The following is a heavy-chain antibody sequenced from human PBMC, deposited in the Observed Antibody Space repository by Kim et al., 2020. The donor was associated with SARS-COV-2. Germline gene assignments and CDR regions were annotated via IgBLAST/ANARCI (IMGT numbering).Heavy chain of an antibody. Sequence: GGSLRLSCAASGFTFSSYGMHWVRQAPGKGLEWVAVIWYDGSNKYYADSVKGRFTISRDNSKNTLYLQMNSLRAEDTAVYYCARVGEAGVPAAMPSYYYYYMDVWGKGTTITVSS. CDR3: ARVGEAGVPAAMPSYYYYYMDV. D-gene: IGHD2-2*01. CDR1: GFTFSSYG. V-gene: IGHV3-33*01. CDR2: IWYDGSNK. J-gene: IGHJ6*03.